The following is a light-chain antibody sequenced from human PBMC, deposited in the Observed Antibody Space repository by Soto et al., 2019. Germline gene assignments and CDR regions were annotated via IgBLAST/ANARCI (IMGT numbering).Light chain of an antibody. V-gene: IGKV3-20*01. CDR2: GAS. CDR1: QSVSSSY. Sequence: EIVLTQSPGTLSLSPGERATLSCRASQSVSSSYLAWYQQKPGQAPRLLIYGASSRATGIPDRFSGSGSGTDFTLTSSRLEPEDFAVYDCQQYGSSPVTFGPGTKVDIK. J-gene: IGKJ3*01. CDR3: QQYGSSPVT.